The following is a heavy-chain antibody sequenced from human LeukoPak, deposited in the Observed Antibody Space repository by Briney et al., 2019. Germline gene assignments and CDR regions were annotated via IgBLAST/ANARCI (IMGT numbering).Heavy chain of an antibody. V-gene: IGHV1-2*02. J-gene: IGHJ4*02. Sequence: ASVKVSCEASGYTFTGYYMHWVRQAPGQGLEWMGWINPNSGGTKYAQKFQGRVTMTRDTSISTAYMELSRLRSDDTAVYYCARDAAWYYYDSSGYYTDYWGQGTLVTVSS. CDR3: ARDAAWYYYDSSGYYTDY. CDR1: GYTFTGYY. D-gene: IGHD3-22*01. CDR2: INPNSGGT.